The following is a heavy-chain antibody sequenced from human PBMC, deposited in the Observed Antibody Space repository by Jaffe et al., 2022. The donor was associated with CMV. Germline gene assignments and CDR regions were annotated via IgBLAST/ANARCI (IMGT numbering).Heavy chain of an antibody. CDR1: GGSFSGYY. V-gene: IGHV4-34*01. D-gene: IGHD6-6*01. CDR3: ARVVKSSSSGIGEYYYGMDV. Sequence: QVQLQQWGAGLLKPSETLSLTCAVYGGSFSGYYWSWIRQPPGKGLEWIGEINHSGSTNYNPSLKSRVTISVDTSKNQFSLKLSSVTAADTAVYYCARVVKSSSSGIGEYYYGMDVWGQGTTVTVSS. J-gene: IGHJ6*02. CDR2: INHSGST.